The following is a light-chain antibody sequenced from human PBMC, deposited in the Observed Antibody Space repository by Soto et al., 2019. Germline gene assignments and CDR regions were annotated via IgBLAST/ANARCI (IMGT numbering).Light chain of an antibody. J-gene: IGKJ1*01. CDR2: DAS. CDR3: QHYYNWPA. Sequence: EIVMTQSPATLSVSPGERATLSCRASQSVRSKLAWYQQKPGQAPRLLIYDASTRAPGVPARFSGSGSGTEFTLTISSLQSEDFAVYSCQHYYNWPAFGQGTKVEIK. V-gene: IGKV3-15*01. CDR1: QSVRSK.